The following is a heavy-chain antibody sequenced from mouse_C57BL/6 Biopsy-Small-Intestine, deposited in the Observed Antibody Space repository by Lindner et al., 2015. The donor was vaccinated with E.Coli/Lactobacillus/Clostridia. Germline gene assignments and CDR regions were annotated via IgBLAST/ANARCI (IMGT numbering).Heavy chain of an antibody. Sequence: SVKVSCKASGYTFTHYDINWVRQATGQGLEWMGWMNPNSGNTGYAQKFQGRVTITRNTSINTAYMELSSLGSEDTAVYYCARGILSSNWYLSYFDSWGQGTLLTVSS. J-gene: IGHJ2*01. V-gene: IGHV1-84*02. CDR1: GYTFTHYD. D-gene: IGHD4-1*02. CDR3: ARGILSSNWYLSYFDS. CDR2: MNPNSGNT.